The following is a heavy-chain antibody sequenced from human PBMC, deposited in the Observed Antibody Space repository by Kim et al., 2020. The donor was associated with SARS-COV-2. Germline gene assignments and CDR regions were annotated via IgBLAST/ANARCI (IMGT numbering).Heavy chain of an antibody. CDR2: ISYDGSNK. D-gene: IGHD6-19*01. Sequence: GGSLRLSCAASGFTFSSYGMHWVRQAPGKGLEWVAVISYDGSNKYYADSVKGRFTISRDNSKNTLYLQMNSLRAEDTAVYYCAREGIRVRAVAGTSLYYFDYWVQWTLITVSS. J-gene: IGHJ4*02. CDR1: GFTFSSYG. CDR3: AREGIRVRAVAGTSLYYFDY. V-gene: IGHV3-33*05.